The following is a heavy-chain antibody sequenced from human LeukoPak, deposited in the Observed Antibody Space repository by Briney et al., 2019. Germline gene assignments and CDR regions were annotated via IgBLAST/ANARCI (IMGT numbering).Heavy chain of an antibody. CDR1: GGSISSGDYY. CDR2: IYYSGST. V-gene: IGHV4-30-4*01. CDR3: ARGVLGYYYGMDV. D-gene: IGHD2-8*01. J-gene: IGHJ6*02. Sequence: PSQTLSLTCTVSGGSISSGDYYWSWIRQPPGKGLEWIGYIYYSGSTYYNPSLKSRVTISVDTSKNQFSLKLSSVTAADTAVYYCARGVLGYYYGMDVRGQGTTVTVSS.